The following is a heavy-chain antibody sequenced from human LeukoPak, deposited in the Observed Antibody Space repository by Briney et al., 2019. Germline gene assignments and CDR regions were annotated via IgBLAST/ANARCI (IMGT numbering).Heavy chain of an antibody. V-gene: IGHV3-15*01. J-gene: IGHJ6*02. D-gene: IGHD6-6*01. CDR2: IKRKTDGGTT. Sequence: PGGSLRLSCAASGFTFSNARMNWFRQDPGKRLEWVDRIKRKTDGGTTDYAAPVKGRFTISRDDSKNTLYLQMNSLKTEDTAVYYCSSSSSPYYYYYGMDVWGQGTTVTVSS. CDR3: SSSSSPYYYYYGMDV. CDR1: GFTFSNAR.